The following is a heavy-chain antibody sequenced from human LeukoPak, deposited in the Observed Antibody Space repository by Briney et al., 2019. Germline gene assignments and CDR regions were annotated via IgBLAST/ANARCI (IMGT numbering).Heavy chain of an antibody. CDR2: ISSSGSYI. J-gene: IGHJ4*02. CDR3: ARDHLAPYFASYSSSSGTFDY. D-gene: IGHD6-6*01. Sequence: GGSLRLSCAASGFIFSSYNMNWVRQAPRKGLEWVSSISSSGSYIYYADSVKGRFTISRDNATNSLYLQMNSLRAEDTAVYYCARDHLAPYFASYSSSSGTFDYWGQGTLVTVSS. CDR1: GFIFSSYN. V-gene: IGHV3-21*01.